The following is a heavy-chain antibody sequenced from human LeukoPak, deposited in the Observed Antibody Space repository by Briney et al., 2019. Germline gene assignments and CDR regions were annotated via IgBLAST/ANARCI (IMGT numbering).Heavy chain of an antibody. CDR1: GLTYSSYW. J-gene: IGHJ5*02. Sequence: GGSLTLSCAPSGLTYSSYWMSWVRQAPGKGREWLANIKQDGSEKYYVDSVKGRFTIHRDHDKNSLYLQMNSLRAEATAVYYSARDRKYYDSSGYGNWFDPWGQGTLVTVSS. CDR2: IKQDGSEK. CDR3: ARDRKYYDSSGYGNWFDP. V-gene: IGHV3-7*01. D-gene: IGHD3-22*01.